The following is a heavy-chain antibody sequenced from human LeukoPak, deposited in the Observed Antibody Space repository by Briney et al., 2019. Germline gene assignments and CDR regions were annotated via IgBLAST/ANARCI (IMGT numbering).Heavy chain of an antibody. Sequence: ASVKVSCKASGYTFTNYEINWVRQATGHGLEWMGWMNPNSGDTAYAQKFQGRITLTRSTSITTAYMELSGLRSDDTAVYYCARGLGSYDSSEPTWPMISFWGQGTQVTVSS. J-gene: IGHJ4*02. CDR1: GYTFTNYE. CDR2: MNPNSGDT. CDR3: ARGLGSYDSSEPTWPMISF. D-gene: IGHD3-22*01. V-gene: IGHV1-8*01.